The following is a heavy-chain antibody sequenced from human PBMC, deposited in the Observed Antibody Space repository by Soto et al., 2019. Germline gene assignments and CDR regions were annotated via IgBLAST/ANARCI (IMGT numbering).Heavy chain of an antibody. Sequence: QVQLVQSGAEVKKPGSSVRVSCKASGATLNSFINYGITWVRQAPGQGLEYMGGIIPVFGAANHAQKFQGRVTISADESTRTVNMELSSLTSKDTAVYYCARGAATTILVLKYDALEIWGQGTMVTVSS. CDR2: IIPVFGAA. D-gene: IGHD5-12*01. CDR3: ARGAATTILVLKYDALEI. J-gene: IGHJ3*02. V-gene: IGHV1-69*12. CDR1: GATLNSFINYG.